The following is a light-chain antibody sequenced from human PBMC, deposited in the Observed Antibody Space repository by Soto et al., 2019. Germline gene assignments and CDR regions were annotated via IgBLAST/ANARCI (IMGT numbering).Light chain of an antibody. V-gene: IGLV1-40*01. CDR1: SSNIGAGYD. CDR3: QSYDSGLSGARV. J-gene: IGLJ1*01. CDR2: GNS. Sequence: QSVLTQPPSVSGAPGQRVTISCTGSSSNIGAGYDVHWYQQLPGTAPKLLIYGNSNRPSGVPDRFSGSKSRTSASLAITGLQAEDEADYYCQSYDSGLSGARVFGTGTKLTVL.